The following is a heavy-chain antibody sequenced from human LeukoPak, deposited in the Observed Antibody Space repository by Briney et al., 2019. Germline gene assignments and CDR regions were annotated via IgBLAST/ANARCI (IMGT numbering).Heavy chain of an antibody. J-gene: IGHJ4*02. V-gene: IGHV3-30*02. Sequence: GGSLRLSCAASAFTFSSYGMHWVRQAPGKGLEWVAFIRNDGSNKYYADSVKGRFTISRDNFKKTMFLEMNSLRTEDTAVYHCAKDRWVGATDYFDYWGQGTQVTVST. CDR2: IRNDGSNK. CDR1: AFTFSSYG. CDR3: AKDRWVGATDYFDY. D-gene: IGHD1-26*01.